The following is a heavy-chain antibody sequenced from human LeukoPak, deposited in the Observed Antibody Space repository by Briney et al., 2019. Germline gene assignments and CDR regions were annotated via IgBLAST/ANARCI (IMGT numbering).Heavy chain of an antibody. CDR1: GFTFSNAW. CDR2: IKSKADGGTT. CDR3: TTDGLDYYGSGSYYNVDYMDV. J-gene: IGHJ6*03. V-gene: IGHV3-15*01. Sequence: GGSLRLSCAASGFTFSNAWMSWVRQAPGKGLEWVGRIKSKADGGTTDYAAPVKGRFTISRDDSKNTLYLQMNSLKTEDTAVYYCTTDGLDYYGSGSYYNVDYMDVWGKGTTVTVSS. D-gene: IGHD3-10*01.